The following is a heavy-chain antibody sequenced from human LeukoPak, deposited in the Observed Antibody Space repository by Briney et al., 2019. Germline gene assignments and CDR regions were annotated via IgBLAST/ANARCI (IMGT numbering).Heavy chain of an antibody. CDR3: ARVEGP. CDR2: IKPDGSQK. Sequence: GGSLRLSCAPSGFTFSSYWMSWVRQAQGKGLDWVANIKPDGSQKYYVDSVKGRFTISRDNAKNSLYLQMNSLRAEDTAVYYCARVEGPWGQGTLVTVSS. CDR1: GFTFSSYW. V-gene: IGHV3-7*03. J-gene: IGHJ4*02.